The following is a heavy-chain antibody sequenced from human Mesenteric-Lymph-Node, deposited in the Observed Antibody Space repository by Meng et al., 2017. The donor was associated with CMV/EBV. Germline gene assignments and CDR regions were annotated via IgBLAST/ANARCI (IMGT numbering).Heavy chain of an antibody. CDR1: GFTFDDYA. CDR2: ISWNSGSI. V-gene: IGHV3-9*01. CDR3: ARKALPHPKYGMDV. J-gene: IGHJ6*02. Sequence: SLKISCAASGFTFDDYAMHWVRQAPGKGLEWVSGISWNSGSIGYADSVKGRFTISRDNAKNSLYLQMNSLRAEDTAVYYCARKALPHPKYGMDVWGQGTTVTVSS.